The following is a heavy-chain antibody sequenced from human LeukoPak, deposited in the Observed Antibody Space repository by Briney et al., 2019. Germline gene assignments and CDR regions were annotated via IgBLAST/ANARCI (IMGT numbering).Heavy chain of an antibody. CDR3: ARDSEAAAGTRSRWFDC. CDR1: GGSISNYY. D-gene: IGHD6-13*01. Sequence: PSETLSLTCIVSGGSISNYYWSWIRQPAGKGLEWIGRIYTTGSTNYNPSLQSRVTMSVDTSKNQFSLKLSSVTPADTAVYYCARDSEAAAGTRSRWFDCWGQGTLVTVSS. CDR2: IYTTGST. V-gene: IGHV4-4*07. J-gene: IGHJ5*01.